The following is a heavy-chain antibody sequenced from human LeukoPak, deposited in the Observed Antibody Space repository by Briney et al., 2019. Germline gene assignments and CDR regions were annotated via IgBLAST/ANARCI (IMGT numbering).Heavy chain of an antibody. Sequence: PGGSLRLSCAASGFTLSSWGMHWARQAPGKGLEGVAVIWDDGRNKYYADAVKGRFTISRDNSTTTLYLQLNRLRAAATAVYYCARAGGRNYYDSSGYSFDYWGQGTLVTVSS. CDR2: IWDDGRNK. V-gene: IGHV3-33*01. CDR3: ARAGGRNYYDSSGYSFDY. CDR1: GFTLSSWG. D-gene: IGHD3-22*01. J-gene: IGHJ4*02.